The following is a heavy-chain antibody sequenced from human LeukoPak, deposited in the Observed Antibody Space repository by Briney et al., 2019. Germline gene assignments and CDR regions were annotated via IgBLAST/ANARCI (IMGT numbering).Heavy chain of an antibody. Sequence: TSVKVSCKASGFTFTSSAMQWVRQARGQRLEWIGWIVVGSGNTNYAQKFQERVTITRDMSTSTAYMELSSLRSEDTAVYYCAADLWKMGAEGDNWFDPWGREPWSPSPQ. CDR1: GFTFTSSA. CDR2: IVVGSGNT. J-gene: IGHJ5*02. D-gene: IGHD1-26*01. V-gene: IGHV1-58*02. CDR3: AADLWKMGAEGDNWFDP.